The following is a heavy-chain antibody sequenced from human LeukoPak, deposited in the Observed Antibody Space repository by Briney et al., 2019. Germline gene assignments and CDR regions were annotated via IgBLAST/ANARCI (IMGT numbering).Heavy chain of an antibody. D-gene: IGHD3-22*01. CDR2: FDPEDGET. Sequence: ASVKVSCKGSGYTLTECSMHWVGQAPGKGLEWMGGFDPEDGETIYAQKFQGRVTMTEDTSTDTAYMELSSLRAEPTAVYYCAAEDYYDSSGYLTYWGQGTLVTVSS. CDR3: AAEDYYDSSGYLTY. CDR1: GYTLTECS. V-gene: IGHV1-24*01. J-gene: IGHJ4*02.